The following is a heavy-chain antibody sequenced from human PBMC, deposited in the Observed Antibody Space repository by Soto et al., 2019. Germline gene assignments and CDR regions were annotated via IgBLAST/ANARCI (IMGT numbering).Heavy chain of an antibody. D-gene: IGHD3-10*01. CDR2: IWYDGTNT. J-gene: IGHJ5*02. Sequence: QVQLVESGGGVVQPGGSLRLSCAASGFPFSGYGMHWVRQAPGKGLEWVACIWYDGTNTYYVDSVTGRFTISRENSKNTVYLQMYGVRAEDTAVYYCARAGVGELLNWFEPWGQGTLVTVSS. CDR1: GFPFSGYG. V-gene: IGHV3-33*01. CDR3: ARAGVGELLNWFEP.